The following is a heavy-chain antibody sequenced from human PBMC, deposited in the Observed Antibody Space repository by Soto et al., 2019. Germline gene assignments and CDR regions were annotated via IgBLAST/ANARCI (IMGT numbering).Heavy chain of an antibody. Sequence: QVQLVQSGAEVKKPGASVKVSCKASGYTFTSYAMHWVRQAPGQRLEWMGWISAGNGNTKYSQKFQGRVTITRDTSASTAYMEVSSLGSDDTAVYYCARDGSPFDDYSRPDYDYDYMDVWVKGTTVTVSS. CDR2: ISAGNGNT. CDR1: GYTFTSYA. V-gene: IGHV1-3*01. D-gene: IGHD4-4*01. CDR3: ARDGSPFDDYSRPDYDYDYMDV. J-gene: IGHJ6*03.